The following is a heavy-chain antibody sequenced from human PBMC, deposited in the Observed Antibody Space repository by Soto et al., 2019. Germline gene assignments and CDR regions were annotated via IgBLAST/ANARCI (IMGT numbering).Heavy chain of an antibody. D-gene: IGHD3-22*01. J-gene: IGHJ4*02. CDR1: GYTFTSYA. Sequence: ASVKVSCKASGYTFTSYAMHWVRQAPGQRLEWMGWINAGNGNTKYSQKFQGRVTITRDTSASTAYMELSSLRSEDTAVYYCARGGFPRYYDSIGWWRFDYWGQGTLVTVSS. CDR2: INAGNGNT. V-gene: IGHV1-3*01. CDR3: ARGGFPRYYDSIGWWRFDY.